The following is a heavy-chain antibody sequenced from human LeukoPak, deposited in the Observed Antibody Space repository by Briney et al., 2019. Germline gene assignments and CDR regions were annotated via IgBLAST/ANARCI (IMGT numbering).Heavy chain of an antibody. CDR2: IYPGDSDT. Sequence: GESLKISCKGSGYTFTNYWINWVRQMPGKGLEWMGVIYPGDSDTRYNPSFQGQVTISADKSISTAYLQRSSLKTSDSAIYYCVRIPNTAPPPNWFDPWGQGTLVTVSS. V-gene: IGHV5-51*01. J-gene: IGHJ5*02. CDR3: VRIPNTAPPPNWFDP. D-gene: IGHD2-21*01. CDR1: GYTFTNYW.